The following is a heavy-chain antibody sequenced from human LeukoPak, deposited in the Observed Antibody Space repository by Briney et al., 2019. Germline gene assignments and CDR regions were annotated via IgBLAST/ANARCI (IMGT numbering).Heavy chain of an antibody. D-gene: IGHD3-10*01. CDR2: ISGDGGST. V-gene: IGHV3-23*01. CDR3: AKDFGRNLGGPGY. Sequence: TGGSLRLSCAASGFTFSTYTMAWVRQAPGGGLEWVSGISGDGGSTYYADSVKGRFAISRDNSKSALYLQMNSLRAEDTAVYYCAKDFGRNLGGPGYWGRGTLVTISS. J-gene: IGHJ4*02. CDR1: GFTFSTYT.